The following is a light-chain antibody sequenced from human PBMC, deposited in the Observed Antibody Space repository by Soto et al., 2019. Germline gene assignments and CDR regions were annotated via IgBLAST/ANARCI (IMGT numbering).Light chain of an antibody. CDR1: QSVSSY. Sequence: EIVMTQSPATLSVSPGERATLSCRASQSVSSYLAWYQQKPGQAPRLLIYGASNRATDIPTRFSGSGSGTEFTLTISSLQSEDVATYYCQKYNSAPLTFGGGTKVDIK. CDR3: QKYNSAPLT. J-gene: IGKJ4*01. V-gene: IGKV3-15*01. CDR2: GAS.